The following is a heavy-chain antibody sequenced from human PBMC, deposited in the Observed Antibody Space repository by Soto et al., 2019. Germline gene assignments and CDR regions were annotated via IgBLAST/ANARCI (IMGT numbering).Heavy chain of an antibody. CDR3: ARWAAAGTKRGAYYYYGMDV. V-gene: IGHV4-39*01. J-gene: IGHJ6*02. Sequence: QLQLQESGPGLVKPSETLSLTCTVSGGSISSSSYYWGWIRQPPGKGLEWIGSIYYSGSTYYNPSLKSRVTIPVDTSKNQFSLKLSSVTAADTAVYYCARWAAAGTKRGAYYYYGMDVWGQGTTVTVSS. D-gene: IGHD6-13*01. CDR2: IYYSGST. CDR1: GGSISSSSYY.